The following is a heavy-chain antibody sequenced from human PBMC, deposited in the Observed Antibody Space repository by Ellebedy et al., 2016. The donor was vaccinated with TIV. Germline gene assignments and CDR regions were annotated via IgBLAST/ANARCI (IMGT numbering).Heavy chain of an antibody. CDR2: INKDASEK. CDR1: GFTFSNLW. Sequence: GESLKISXVGSGFTFSNLWMSWVRQAPGKGLEWVANINKDASEKYYVDSVKGRFTISRDNVKNSPYLQMNSLRAEDTAVYFCSAFDIWGQGTMVTVSS. J-gene: IGHJ3*02. V-gene: IGHV3-7*01. CDR3: SAFDI.